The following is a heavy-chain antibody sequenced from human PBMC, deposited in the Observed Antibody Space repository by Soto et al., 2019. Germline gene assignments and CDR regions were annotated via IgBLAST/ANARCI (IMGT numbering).Heavy chain of an antibody. Sequence: VQLQQSGAEVKKPGSSVRVSCKASGGTFSTDAIRWVRHAPGQGLAWMGAIVPRFGTTNYAQKMQGRVTLTADESTSTAYVELESLRSEDTALYDGARVDFDYDSGGVIHYAFDVWGQGTLVTVSS. D-gene: IGHD3-22*01. CDR1: GGTFSTDA. CDR2: IVPRFGTT. V-gene: IGHV1-69*01. J-gene: IGHJ3*01. CDR3: ARVDFDYDSGGVIHYAFDV.